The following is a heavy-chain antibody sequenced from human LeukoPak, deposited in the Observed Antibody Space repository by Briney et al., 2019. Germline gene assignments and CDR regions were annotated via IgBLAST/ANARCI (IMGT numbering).Heavy chain of an antibody. CDR2: IIPIFGTA. CDR1: GGTFSSYA. V-gene: IGHV1-69*13. J-gene: IGHJ6*02. CDR3: ARWGGTYRPEVYYYYYGMDV. D-gene: IGHD4-11*01. Sequence: SVKVSCKASGGTFSSYAISWVRQAPGQGLEWMGGIIPIFGTANYAQKFQGRVTITADESTSTAYMELSSLRSEDTAVYYCARWGGTYRPEVYYYYYGMDVWGQGTTVTVSS.